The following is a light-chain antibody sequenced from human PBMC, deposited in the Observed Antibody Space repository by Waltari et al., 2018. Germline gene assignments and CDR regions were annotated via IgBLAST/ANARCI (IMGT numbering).Light chain of an antibody. V-gene: IGLV2-14*01. J-gene: IGLJ1*01. CDR1: TTDVGGYNY. CDR2: DVT. CDR3: SSFRSDHTYV. Sequence: QSALTQPASVSGSPGQSIAISCPGTTTDVGGYNYVSWYQQHPGKAPKLFIYDVTNRPSGVSNRFSGSKSGNTASLTISGLQAEDEADYYCSSFRSDHTYVFGSGTEVTVL.